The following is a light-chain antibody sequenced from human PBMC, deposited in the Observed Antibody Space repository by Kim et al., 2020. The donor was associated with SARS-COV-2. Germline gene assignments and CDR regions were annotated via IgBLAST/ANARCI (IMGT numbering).Light chain of an antibody. CDR2: AVS. CDR1: VRINKL. Sequence: ASVGDRVTITCRTSVRINKLLNWYQQKPGKAPKLLISAVSTLQSGVPSRFSGSGSGSDFSLTISSLQPEDFATYYCQQSFDTPHTFGRGTKVDIK. CDR3: QQSFDTPHT. V-gene: IGKV1-39*01. J-gene: IGKJ4*02.